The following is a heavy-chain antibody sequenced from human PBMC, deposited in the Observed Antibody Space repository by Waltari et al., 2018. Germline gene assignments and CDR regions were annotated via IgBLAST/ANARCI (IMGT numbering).Heavy chain of an antibody. V-gene: IGHV3-30*02. CDR2: IRSDGSNK. CDR1: GFTFSTYG. Sequence: QVQLVESGGGVVQPGGSLRLSCAASGFTFSTYGMHWVRQAPGKGLEWVAFIRSDGSNKNYVDSVKGRFTLSRDNSKNTLYLQMNSLRPEDTAVYYCANGAVPSPQGFGIWGQGTMVIVSS. CDR3: ANGAVPSPQGFGI. D-gene: IGHD3-3*01. J-gene: IGHJ3*02.